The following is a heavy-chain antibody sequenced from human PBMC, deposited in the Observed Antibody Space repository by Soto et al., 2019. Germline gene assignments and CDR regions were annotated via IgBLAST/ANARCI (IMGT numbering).Heavy chain of an antibody. CDR2: ISAYNGNT. V-gene: IGHV1-18*01. J-gene: IGHJ4*02. Sequence: ASVKVSCKASGYRFTSYGIIWVRQAPGQGLEWMGWISAYNGNTKYAQKFQGRVTMTTDTSTSTAYMELRSLRSDDTAVYYCARPYDSSNSPRFDYWGQGTLVTVSS. CDR1: GYRFTSYG. CDR3: ARPYDSSNSPRFDY. D-gene: IGHD3-22*01.